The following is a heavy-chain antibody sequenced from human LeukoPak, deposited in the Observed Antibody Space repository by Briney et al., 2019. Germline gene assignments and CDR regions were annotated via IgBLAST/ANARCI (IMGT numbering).Heavy chain of an antibody. D-gene: IGHD6-19*01. CDR3: ARDGRAGSLFAY. V-gene: IGHV4-59*01. CDR1: GGSISGYY. CDR2: ISYSGST. Sequence: SETLSLTCTVSGGSISGYYWSWIRQPPGKGLEWVGYISYSGSTNYKPSLKRRVTISVDTSKNQFSLKLSSVTAADTAIYYCARDGRAGSLFAYWGQGTLVTVSS. J-gene: IGHJ4*02.